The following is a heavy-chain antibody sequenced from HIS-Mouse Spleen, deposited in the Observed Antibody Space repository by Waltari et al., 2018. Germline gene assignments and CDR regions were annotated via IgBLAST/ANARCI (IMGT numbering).Heavy chain of an antibody. CDR1: GGSISSGCYS. CDR2: IYYSGST. CDR3: ARGEGRELKVDY. Sequence: QVQLQESGPGLVKPSQTLSLTCTVSGGSISSGCYSWSWIRQHPGKGLEWIGYIYYSGSTYYNPSLKSRVTISVDTSKNQFSLKLSSVTAADTAVYYCARGEGRELKVDYWGQGTLVTVSS. D-gene: IGHD1-7*01. V-gene: IGHV4-31*03. J-gene: IGHJ4*02.